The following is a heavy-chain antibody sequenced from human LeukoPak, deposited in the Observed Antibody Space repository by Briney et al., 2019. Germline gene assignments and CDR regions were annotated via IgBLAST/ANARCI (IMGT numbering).Heavy chain of an antibody. J-gene: IGHJ4*02. CDR1: GYTFTGYY. V-gene: IGHV1-2*02. Sequence: GASVKVFCKASGYTFTGYYIHWLRQAPGQGLEWMGWIRPNSGGTNYAQKFQGRVIMTRDTSISTAYMELSSLRSDDTSVFYCAGSIAATGHMPHDYWGQGTLVTVSS. CDR2: IRPNSGGT. CDR3: AGSIAATGHMPHDY. D-gene: IGHD6-25*01.